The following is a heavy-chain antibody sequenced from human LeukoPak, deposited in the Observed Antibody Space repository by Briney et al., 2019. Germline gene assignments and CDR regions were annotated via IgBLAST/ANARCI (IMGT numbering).Heavy chain of an antibody. CDR3: ARDFGTTGWHTFDY. CDR2: TYYRSKWYN. D-gene: IGHD6-19*01. Sequence: RSQTLSLTCVVSGDIVSSKNGAWNWIRQSPSRGLEWLGRTYYRSKWYNDYAESMEGRMTISQDTSKNQYSLHLNSVTPDDTAVYYCARDFGTTGWHTFDYWGQGTLVTVSS. J-gene: IGHJ4*02. V-gene: IGHV6-1*01. CDR1: GDIVSSKNGA.